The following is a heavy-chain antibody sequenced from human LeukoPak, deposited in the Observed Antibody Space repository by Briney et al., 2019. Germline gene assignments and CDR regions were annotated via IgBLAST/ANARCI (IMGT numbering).Heavy chain of an antibody. CDR1: GFTFSSYA. V-gene: IGHV3-23*01. CDR2: ISGSGGST. J-gene: IGHJ4*02. D-gene: IGHD3-10*01. CDR3: ATCFPPKTYYYGSGSYLGDY. Sequence: EPGGSLRLSCAASGFTFSSYAMSWVRQAPGKGLEWVSAISGSGGSTYYADSVKGRFTISRDNSKNTLYLQMNSLRAEDTAVYYCATCFPPKTYYYGSGSYLGDYWGQGTLVTVSS.